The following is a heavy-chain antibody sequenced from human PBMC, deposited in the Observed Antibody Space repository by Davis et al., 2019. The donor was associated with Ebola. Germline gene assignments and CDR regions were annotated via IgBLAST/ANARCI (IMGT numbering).Heavy chain of an antibody. CDR2: IYYSGST. CDR1: GGSTSSSSYY. D-gene: IGHD3-3*01. Sequence: GSLRPSCPLSGGSTSSSSYYWGWIRQPPGKGLERLGSIYYSGSTYYNPSLKSRVTISVDTSKNQFSLKLSSVTAADTAVYYCASWDDFWSGYSDYWGQGTLVTVSS. CDR3: ASWDDFWSGYSDY. J-gene: IGHJ4*02. V-gene: IGHV4-39*01.